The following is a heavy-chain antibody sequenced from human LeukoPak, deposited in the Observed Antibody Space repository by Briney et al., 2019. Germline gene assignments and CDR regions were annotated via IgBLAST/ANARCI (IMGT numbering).Heavy chain of an antibody. CDR1: GFTFSSYA. CDR3: AKEITAGYYDSSGAFDY. D-gene: IGHD3-22*01. J-gene: IGHJ4*02. CDR2: ISGSGGST. Sequence: GGSLRLSCAASGFTFSSYAMSWVRQAPGKGLEWVSAISGSGGSTYYADSVKGRFTISRDNSKNTLYLQMNSPRAEDTAVYYCAKEITAGYYDSSGAFDYWGQGTLVTVSS. V-gene: IGHV3-23*01.